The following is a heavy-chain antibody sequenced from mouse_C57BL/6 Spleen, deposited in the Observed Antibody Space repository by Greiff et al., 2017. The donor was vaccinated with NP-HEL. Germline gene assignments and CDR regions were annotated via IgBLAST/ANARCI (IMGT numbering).Heavy chain of an antibody. J-gene: IGHJ1*03. D-gene: IGHD2-4*01. CDR1: GYSITSGYY. V-gene: IGHV3-6*01. CDR3: ARYDYDERGLNFDV. CDR2: ISYDGSN. Sequence: VQLQQSGPGLVKPSQSLSLTCSVTGYSITSGYYWNWIRQFPGNKLEWMGYISYDGSNNYNPSLKNRISITRDTSKNQFFLKLNSVTTEDTATYYCARYDYDERGLNFDVWGTGTTVTVSS.